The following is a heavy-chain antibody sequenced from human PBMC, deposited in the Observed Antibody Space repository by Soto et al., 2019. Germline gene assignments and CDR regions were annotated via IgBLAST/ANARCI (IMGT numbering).Heavy chain of an antibody. CDR1: GFTFSSYG. J-gene: IGHJ4*02. CDR2: ISYDGSNK. Sequence: GGSLRLSCAASGFTFSSYGMHWVRQAPGKGLEWVAVISYDGSNKYYADSVKGRFTISRDNSKNTLYLQMNSLRAEDTAVYYCAKAGSYGSGSYYVEIAYRSQRTLVTVSS. V-gene: IGHV3-30*18. CDR3: AKAGSYGSGSYYVEIAY. D-gene: IGHD3-10*01.